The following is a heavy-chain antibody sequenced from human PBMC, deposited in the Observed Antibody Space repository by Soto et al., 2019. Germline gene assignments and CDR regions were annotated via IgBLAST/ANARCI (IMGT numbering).Heavy chain of an antibody. CDR3: ARRWYSSSSPYYYYYMDV. D-gene: IGHD6-6*01. J-gene: IGHJ6*03. V-gene: IGHV4-34*01. CDR1: GGSFSGYY. Sequence: SESLSLTCAVYGGSFSGYYWSWIRQPPGKGLEWIGEINHSGSTYYNPSLKSRVTISVDTSKNQFSLKLSSVTAADTAVYYCARRWYSSSSPYYYYYMDVWGKGTTVTVSS. CDR2: INHSGST.